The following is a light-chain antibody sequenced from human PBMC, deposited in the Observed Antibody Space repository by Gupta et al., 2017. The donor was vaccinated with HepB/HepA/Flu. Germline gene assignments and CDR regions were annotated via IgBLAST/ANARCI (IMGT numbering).Light chain of an antibody. J-gene: IGLJ2*01. CDR3: QSYDSSLSVV. V-gene: IGLV1-40*01. Sequence: QSVLTQPPSGSGAPGPRGPIPCTGSRPNIGAGYDVHWYQQLPGTAPKPLIYGDTNRPSGVPDRFSGSKSGTSASLAIAGLLAEDEADYYCQSYDSSLSVVFGGGTKLTVL. CDR2: GDT. CDR1: RPNIGAGYD.